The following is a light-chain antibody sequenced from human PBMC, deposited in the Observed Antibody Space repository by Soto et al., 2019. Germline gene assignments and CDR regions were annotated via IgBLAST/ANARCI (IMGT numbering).Light chain of an antibody. CDR1: QSVSNN. J-gene: IGKJ4*01. CDR3: HQYNEWPLT. V-gene: IGKV3-15*01. CDR2: HAA. Sequence: EIVMTQSPATLSVSPGERATLSCRASQSVSNNVAWYQQKPGQAPRLLIYHAATRATGIPARFSGSGSGTDVTLTISSLQSEDFAVYYCHQYNEWPLTFGGGTKVEIK.